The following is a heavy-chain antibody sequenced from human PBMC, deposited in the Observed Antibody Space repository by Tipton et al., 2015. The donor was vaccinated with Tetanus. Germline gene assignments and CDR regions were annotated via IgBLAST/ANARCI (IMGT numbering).Heavy chain of an antibody. CDR2: IRSRGHSFAT. CDR3: TRQGPKESSGYDYCYFYGLDV. J-gene: IGHJ6*02. D-gene: IGHD3-3*01. Sequence: VQLVQSGGGLVQPGRSLRLSCAASGFTFSDSAMHWVRQAAGKGLEWVGRIRSRGHSFATVYAASVRGRFTITRDDSANTAYLQMSSLTTEDTAVYYCTRQGPKESSGYDYCYFYGLDVWGQGTTVTVSS. CDR1: GFTFSDSA. V-gene: IGHV3-73*01.